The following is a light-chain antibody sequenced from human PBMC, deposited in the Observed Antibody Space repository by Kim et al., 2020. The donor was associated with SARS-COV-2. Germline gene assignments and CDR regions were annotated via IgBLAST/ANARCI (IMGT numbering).Light chain of an antibody. J-gene: IGKJ2*01. V-gene: IGKV1-39*01. CDR2: AAS. Sequence: SASVGDRVTITCRASQSISRFLNWYQQKPGKAPKLLISAASSLQSGVPSRFSGSGSGTDFILTISSLQPEDFATYYCQQGSSAPRTFGQGTKLEIK. CDR3: QQGSSAPRT. CDR1: QSISRF.